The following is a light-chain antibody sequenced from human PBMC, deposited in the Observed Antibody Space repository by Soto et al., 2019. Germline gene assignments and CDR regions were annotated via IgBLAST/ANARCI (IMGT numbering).Light chain of an antibody. J-gene: IGLJ1*01. Sequence: QSGLTEPRSVSGSPGQSVTISCTGTSSDVGGYNFVSWYQQYPGKAPKLIIYDVTKGPSGVPDRFSGSKSGNTASLTISGLQTDDEADYYCCSYAGSYTHVFGTGTKVTVL. V-gene: IGLV2-11*01. CDR1: SSDVGGYNF. CDR3: CSYAGSYTHV. CDR2: DVT.